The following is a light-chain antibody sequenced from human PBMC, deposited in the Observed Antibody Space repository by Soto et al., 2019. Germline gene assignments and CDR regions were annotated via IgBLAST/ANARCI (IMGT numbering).Light chain of an antibody. J-gene: IGLJ1*01. Sequence: QSVLTQPASVSGSPGQSITISCTGTSSDVGGYNYVSWYQQHPGKAPKLLIYGNTNRPSGVPDRFSGSKSGTSASLAITGLQAEDEADYYCQSYDSSLSGNYVFGTGTKVTVL. CDR2: GNT. V-gene: IGLV2-14*01. CDR3: QSYDSSLSGNYV. CDR1: SSDVGGYNY.